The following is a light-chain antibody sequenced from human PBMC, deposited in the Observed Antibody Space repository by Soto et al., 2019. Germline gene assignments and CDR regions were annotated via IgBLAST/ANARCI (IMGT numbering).Light chain of an antibody. CDR1: NIGSKS. J-gene: IGLJ2*01. CDR3: QVWDSSSEHVV. Sequence: SYELTQPPSVSVAPGKTARITRGGNNIGSKSVHWYQQKPGQAPVLVIYYDSDRPSGIPERFSGSNSGNTATLTISRVEAGDEADYYCQVWDSSSEHVVFGGGTKLTVL. V-gene: IGLV3-21*04. CDR2: YDS.